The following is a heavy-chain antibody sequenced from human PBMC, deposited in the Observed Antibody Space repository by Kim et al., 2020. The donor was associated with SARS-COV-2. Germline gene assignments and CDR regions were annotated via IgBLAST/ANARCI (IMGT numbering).Heavy chain of an antibody. J-gene: IGHJ4*02. CDR3: AGHATDSDS. CDR2: GTT. Sequence: GTTNYNPSFKSRVTISFDTSKTQFSLKLSSVTAADTAMYYCAGHATDSDSWGQGTLVTVSS. V-gene: IGHV4-59*08.